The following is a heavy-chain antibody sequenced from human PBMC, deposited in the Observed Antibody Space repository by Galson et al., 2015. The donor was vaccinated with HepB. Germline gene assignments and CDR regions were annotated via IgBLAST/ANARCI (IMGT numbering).Heavy chain of an antibody. V-gene: IGHV1-18*04. J-gene: IGHJ6*03. CDR1: GYTFTTYG. Sequence: SVKVSCKASGYTFTTYGISWLRQAPGQGLEWVGWVNGYNSNRNYAQKFQGRVTLTTDTSTGTAYMELRSLRSDDTALYYCAREFFVPTEPSGDYFYYYMDVWGKGTTVIVS. CDR3: AREFFVPTEPSGDYFYYYMDV. CDR2: VNGYNSNR. D-gene: IGHD4-17*01.